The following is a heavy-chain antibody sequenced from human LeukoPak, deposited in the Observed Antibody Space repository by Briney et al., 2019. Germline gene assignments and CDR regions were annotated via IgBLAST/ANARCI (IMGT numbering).Heavy chain of an antibody. CDR3: VRSYYGMDV. Sequence: PGRSLRLSCAASGFTFRSYSMNWVRQAPGMGLEWVSSISTSSSHIYYADSVEGRFTISRDNAKSSLYLQMNSLIAEDTAVYYCVRSYYGMDVWGQGTTVSVSS. CDR1: GFTFRSYS. CDR2: ISTSSSHI. V-gene: IGHV3-21*01. J-gene: IGHJ6*02.